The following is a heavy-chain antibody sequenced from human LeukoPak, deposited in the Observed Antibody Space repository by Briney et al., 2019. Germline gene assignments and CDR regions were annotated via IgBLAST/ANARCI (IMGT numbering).Heavy chain of an antibody. V-gene: IGHV6-1*01. D-gene: IGHD3-22*01. CDR2: TYYRSKWYN. CDR1: GDSVSSNSAA. J-gene: IGHJ4*02. CDR3: ARSPNYHDSSGYYESGHFDY. Sequence: SQTLSLTCAISGDSVSSNSAAWNWIRQSPSRGLEWLGRTYYRSKWYNDYAVSVKSRITINPDTSKNQFSLQLNSVTPEDTAVYYCARSPNYHDSSGYYESGHFDYWGQGTLVTVSS.